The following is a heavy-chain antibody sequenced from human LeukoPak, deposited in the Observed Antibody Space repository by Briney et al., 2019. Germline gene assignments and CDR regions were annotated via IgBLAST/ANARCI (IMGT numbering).Heavy chain of an antibody. Sequence: GGSLRLSCAASGFTFSSYAMSWVRQAPGKGLERVSIIYKDGRTYYADSVKGRFTISRDNSRNMLYLQMNSLRAEDTAVYYCARDAVDTANAAWGQGTTVTVSS. CDR3: ARDAVDTANAA. V-gene: IGHV3-66*01. J-gene: IGHJ6*02. CDR2: IYKDGRT. CDR1: GFTFSSYA. D-gene: IGHD5-18*01.